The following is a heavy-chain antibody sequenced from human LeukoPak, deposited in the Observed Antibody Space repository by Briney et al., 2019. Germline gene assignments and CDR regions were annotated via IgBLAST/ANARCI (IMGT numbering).Heavy chain of an antibody. J-gene: IGHJ4*02. Sequence: GGSLRLSCAASGFTFDDYAMHWVRQAPGKGLEWVSGISWNSGSIGYADSVKGRFTISRDNAKNSLYLQMNSLRAEDMALYYCAKGALVAAAGPFDYWGQGTLVTVSS. CDR2: ISWNSGSI. CDR3: AKGALVAAAGPFDY. CDR1: GFTFDDYA. D-gene: IGHD6-13*01. V-gene: IGHV3-9*03.